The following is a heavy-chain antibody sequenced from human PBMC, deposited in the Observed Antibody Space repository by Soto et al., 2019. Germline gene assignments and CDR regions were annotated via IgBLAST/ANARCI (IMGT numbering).Heavy chain of an antibody. V-gene: IGHV1-18*01. CDR1: GYSFTSYG. Sequence: ASVKVSCKASGYSFTSYGISWLLQAPGQGLEWMGWISAYNGNTNYAQKLQGRVTMTTDTSTSTAYMELRSLRSDDTAVYYCARDIRCSWYRGNWFDSWGQGTLVTVSS. CDR2: ISAYNGNT. CDR3: ARDIRCSWYRGNWFDS. D-gene: IGHD6-13*01. J-gene: IGHJ5*01.